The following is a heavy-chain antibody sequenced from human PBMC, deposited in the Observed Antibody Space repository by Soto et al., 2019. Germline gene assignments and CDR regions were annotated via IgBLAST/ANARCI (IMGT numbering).Heavy chain of an antibody. Sequence: EVQRLDSGGGLVQPGGSLRLSCEASGFTFSNYAMNWVRQAPGKGLEWVLGISGGGDNTYYADSVKGRFTISRDNSKNTVFLQMNSLRSEDTAVYYCAKERLARGFDSWGQGTLVTVSS. J-gene: IGHJ4*02. CDR2: ISGGGDNT. V-gene: IGHV3-23*01. CDR3: AKERLARGFDS. CDR1: GFTFSNYA.